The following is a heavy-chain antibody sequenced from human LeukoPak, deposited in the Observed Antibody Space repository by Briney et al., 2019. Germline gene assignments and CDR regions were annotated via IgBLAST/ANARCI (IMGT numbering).Heavy chain of an antibody. CDR1: GYTFTSYY. V-gene: IGHV1-46*01. D-gene: IGHD6-13*01. Sequence: ASVKVSCKASGYTFTSYYMHWVRQAPGQGLEWMGIINPSGGSTSYAQKFQGRVTMTRDTSTSTVYMELSSLRSEDTAVYYCARVASIAAAVIYYFDYWGQGTLVTVSS. CDR3: ARVASIAAAVIYYFDY. J-gene: IGHJ4*02. CDR2: INPSGGST.